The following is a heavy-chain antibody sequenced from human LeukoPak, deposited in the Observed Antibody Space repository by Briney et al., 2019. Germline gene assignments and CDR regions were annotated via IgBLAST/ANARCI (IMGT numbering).Heavy chain of an antibody. Sequence: GGSLRLSCAASGFTFSSYEMNWVRQAPGKGLEWVSYISSSGSTIYYADSVKGRFTISRDNAKNSLYLQMNSLRAEDTAVYYCAKDPQRSSGYYYEVDYWGQGTLVTVSS. D-gene: IGHD3-22*01. J-gene: IGHJ4*02. CDR1: GFTFSSYE. V-gene: IGHV3-48*03. CDR2: ISSSGSTI. CDR3: AKDPQRSSGYYYEVDY.